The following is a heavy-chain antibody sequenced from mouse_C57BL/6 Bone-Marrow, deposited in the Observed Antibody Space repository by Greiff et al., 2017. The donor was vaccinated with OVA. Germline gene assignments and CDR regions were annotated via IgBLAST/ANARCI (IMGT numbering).Heavy chain of an antibody. D-gene: IGHD1-1*01. CDR1: GFTFNTYA. CDR3: VRVNYYGSGDY. Sequence: EVKLMESGGGLVQPKGSLKLSCAASGFTFNTYAMHWVRQAPGQGLEWVARIRRKSSNYATYYADSVKDRFTISRDDSQSMLYLQMNNLKTEDTAMYYCVRVNYYGSGDYWGQGTTLTVSS. V-gene: IGHV10-3*01. CDR2: IRRKSSNYAT. J-gene: IGHJ2*01.